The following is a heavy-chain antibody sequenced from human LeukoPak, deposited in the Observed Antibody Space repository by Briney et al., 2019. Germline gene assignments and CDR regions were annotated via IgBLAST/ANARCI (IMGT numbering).Heavy chain of an antibody. D-gene: IGHD2-8*01. V-gene: IGHV3-48*01. CDR3: ASEACTNGVCYTHFFDY. CDR1: GFTVSSNY. J-gene: IGHJ4*02. CDR2: ISANGNSI. Sequence: GGSLRLSCAASGFTVSSNYMSWVRRAPGKGLEWVSAISANGNSIYYADSVKGRFTISRDNAKNSLYLQMNSLRAEDTAVYYCASEACTNGVCYTHFFDYWGQGTLVTVSS.